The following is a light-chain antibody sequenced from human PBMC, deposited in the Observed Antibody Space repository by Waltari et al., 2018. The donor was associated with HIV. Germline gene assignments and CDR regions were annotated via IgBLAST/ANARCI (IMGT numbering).Light chain of an antibody. CDR2: DVN. CDR3: GSYAGSRVI. Sequence: QSALTQPRSVSGSPGQSVTISCVGTSNDIGAYNYVSWYQQHPGKAPKVMIYDVNKRPSGVPVRFSGSKSGYTASLTISGRQAEDEADYYCGSYAGSRVIFGGGTKLTVL. J-gene: IGLJ2*01. V-gene: IGLV2-11*01. CDR1: SNDIGAYNY.